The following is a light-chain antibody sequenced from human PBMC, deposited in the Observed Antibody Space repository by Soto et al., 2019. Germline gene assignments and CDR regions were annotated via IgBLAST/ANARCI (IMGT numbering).Light chain of an antibody. Sequence: QSVLTQPPSVSAAPGQKVTISCSGSSSNIGNNYVSWYQQLPRTAPKLLIYKNNKRPSGIPDRFSGSKSGTSATLGITGLQTGDEADYYCGTWDSSLSSWVFGGGTKLTVL. CDR3: GTWDSSLSSWV. V-gene: IGLV1-51*02. CDR2: KNN. J-gene: IGLJ3*02. CDR1: SSNIGNNY.